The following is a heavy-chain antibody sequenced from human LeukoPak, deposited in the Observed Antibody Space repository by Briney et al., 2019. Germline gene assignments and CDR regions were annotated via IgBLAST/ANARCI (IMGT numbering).Heavy chain of an antibody. Sequence: GGSLRLSCVASGFTFGNFWMSWVRHSPGRGLEWVANIHPEGDEKYHVESVMGRFTISRDNAEGSLFLQMNGLRAEDTAVYYCARGDAFSGDHWGQGTLVTVSS. CDR2: IHPEGDEK. CDR1: GFTFGNFW. CDR3: ARGDAFSGDH. J-gene: IGHJ4*02. V-gene: IGHV3-7*04.